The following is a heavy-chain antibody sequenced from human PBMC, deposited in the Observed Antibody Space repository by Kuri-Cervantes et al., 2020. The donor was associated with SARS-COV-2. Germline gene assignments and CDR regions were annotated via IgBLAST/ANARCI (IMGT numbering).Heavy chain of an antibody. CDR2: IYYSGST. Sequence: SCTVYGGSFSGYYWSWIRLHPGKGLEWIGYIYYSGSTYYNPSLKSRVTISVDTSKNQFSLKLSSVTAADTAVYYCAGGSSTVVRSVVPAAIGYWGQGTLVTVSS. CDR3: AGGSSTVVRSVVPAAIGY. J-gene: IGHJ4*02. V-gene: IGHV4-31*02. D-gene: IGHD2-2*01. CDR1: GGSFSGYY.